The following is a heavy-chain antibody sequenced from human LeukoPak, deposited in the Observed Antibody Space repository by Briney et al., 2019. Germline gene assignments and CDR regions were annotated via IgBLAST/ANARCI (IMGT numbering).Heavy chain of an antibody. Sequence: GGSLRLSCAASGFTFSSYSMNWVRQAPGKGLEWVSSISSSSCYIYYADSVKGRFTISRDNAKNSLYLQMNSLRAEDTAVYYCARGRYGKATILNWFDPWGQGTLVTVSS. J-gene: IGHJ5*02. CDR1: GFTFSSYS. CDR3: ARGRYGKATILNWFDP. CDR2: ISSSSCYI. D-gene: IGHD5-24*01. V-gene: IGHV3-21*01.